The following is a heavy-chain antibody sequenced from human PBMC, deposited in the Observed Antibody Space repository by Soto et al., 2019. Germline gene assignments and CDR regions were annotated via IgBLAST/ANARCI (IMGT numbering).Heavy chain of an antibody. Sequence: EVRLLESGGGLVQPGGSLRLSCAASGFTFSSYAMSWVRQAPGKGLEWVSGISGSAGSTYHADSVKGRFTISRDNSKNALDLKRNSRRAEDTAVYYCAKDTSFYVWGSPGAFDIWGQGTMVTVSS. CDR2: ISGSAGST. CDR1: GFTFSSYA. V-gene: IGHV3-23*01. D-gene: IGHD3-16*01. CDR3: AKDTSFYVWGSPGAFDI. J-gene: IGHJ3*02.